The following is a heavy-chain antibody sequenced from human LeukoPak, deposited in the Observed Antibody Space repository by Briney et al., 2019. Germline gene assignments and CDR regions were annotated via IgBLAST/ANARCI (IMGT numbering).Heavy chain of an antibody. Sequence: PSETLSLTCTVSGGSISSSSYYWGWIRQPPGKGLGWIGSIYYSGSTYYNTSLKSRGTISVDTSKNQFSLKLSSVTAADTAVYYCARHAYDSSGYLYLDYWGQGTLVTVSS. CDR3: ARHAYDSSGYLYLDY. CDR1: GGSISSSSYY. J-gene: IGHJ4*02. D-gene: IGHD3-22*01. V-gene: IGHV4-39*01. CDR2: IYYSGST.